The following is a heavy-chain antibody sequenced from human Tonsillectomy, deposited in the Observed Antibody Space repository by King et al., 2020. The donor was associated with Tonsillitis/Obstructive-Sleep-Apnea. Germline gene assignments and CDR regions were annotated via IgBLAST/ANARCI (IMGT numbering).Heavy chain of an antibody. CDR3: TAGWVGATILGY. J-gene: IGHJ4*02. V-gene: IGHV3-15*01. CDR1: GFTFSNAW. CDR2: IKSKTDGGTT. D-gene: IGHD1-26*01. Sequence: VQLVESGGGLVKPGGSLRLSCAASGFTFSNAWMSWVRQAPGKGLEWVGRIKSKTDGGTTDYAAPVKGRFTISREDSKNTLYLQMNSLKTEDTAVYYCTAGWVGATILGYWGQGTLVTVSS.